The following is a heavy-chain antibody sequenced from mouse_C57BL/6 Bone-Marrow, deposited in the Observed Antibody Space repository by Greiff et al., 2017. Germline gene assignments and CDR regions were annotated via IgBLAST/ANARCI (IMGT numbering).Heavy chain of an antibody. V-gene: IGHV1-81*01. CDR2: IYPRSGNT. CDR3: ATYYYGSSPWFAY. CDR1: GYTFTSYG. D-gene: IGHD1-1*01. J-gene: IGHJ3*01. Sequence: VQLQQSGAELARPGASVKLSCKASGYTFTSYGISWVKQRTGQGLEWTGEIYPRSGNTYYNEKFKGKATLTADKSSSTAYMELRSLTSEDSAVYFCATYYYGSSPWFAYWGQGTLVTVSA.